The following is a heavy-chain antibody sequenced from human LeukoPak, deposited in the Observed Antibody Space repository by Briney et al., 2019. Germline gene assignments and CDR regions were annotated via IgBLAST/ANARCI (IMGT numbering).Heavy chain of an antibody. CDR2: INSDGSST. Sequence: PGGSLRLSCAASGFTFSSYWMHWVRQAPGKGLVRVSPINSDGSSTSYADSVKGRFTISRDNAKNTLYLQMNSLRAEDTAVYYCARDPTYYYDSSGYIDYWGQGTLVTVSS. CDR1: GFTFSSYW. J-gene: IGHJ4*02. CDR3: ARDPTYYYDSSGYIDY. V-gene: IGHV3-74*01. D-gene: IGHD3-22*01.